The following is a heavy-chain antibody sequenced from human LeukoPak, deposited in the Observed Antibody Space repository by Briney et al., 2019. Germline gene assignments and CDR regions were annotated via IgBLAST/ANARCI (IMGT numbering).Heavy chain of an antibody. J-gene: IGHJ4*02. D-gene: IGHD6-19*01. CDR3: ARDRDSSGWHVPY. Sequence: GGSLRLSCAASGFTFSSYWMSWVRQAPGKGLEWVANIKQDGSEKYYVDSVKGRFTVSRDNAKNSLYLQMNSLRAEDTAVYYCARDRDSSGWHVPYWGQGTLVTVSS. V-gene: IGHV3-7*01. CDR2: IKQDGSEK. CDR1: GFTFSSYW.